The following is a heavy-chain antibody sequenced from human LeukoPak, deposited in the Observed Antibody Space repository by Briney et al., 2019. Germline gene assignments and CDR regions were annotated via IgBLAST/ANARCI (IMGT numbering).Heavy chain of an antibody. D-gene: IGHD3-10*02. CDR3: AELGITMIGGV. Sequence: GGSLRLSCAASGFTFSSYGMSWVRRAPGKGLEWVSYISSSGSTIYYADSVKGRFTISRDNAKNSLYLQMNSLRAEDTAVYYCAELGITMIGGVWGKGTTVTISS. J-gene: IGHJ6*04. CDR1: GFTFSSYG. CDR2: ISSSGSTI. V-gene: IGHV3-48*04.